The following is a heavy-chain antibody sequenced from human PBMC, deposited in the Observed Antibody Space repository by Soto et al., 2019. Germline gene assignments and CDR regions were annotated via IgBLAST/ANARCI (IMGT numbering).Heavy chain of an antibody. V-gene: IGHV3-23*01. Sequence: GGSLRLSCAASGFTFSSYAMSWVRQAPGKGLEWVSAISGSGGSTYYADSVKGRFTISRDTSKNTLYLLMNSLRADDTAVYYCAKVSSSIWSDAFDIWGRGTMVTVSS. CDR3: AKVSSSIWSDAFDI. CDR1: GFTFSSYA. CDR2: ISGSGGST. J-gene: IGHJ3*02. D-gene: IGHD6-13*01.